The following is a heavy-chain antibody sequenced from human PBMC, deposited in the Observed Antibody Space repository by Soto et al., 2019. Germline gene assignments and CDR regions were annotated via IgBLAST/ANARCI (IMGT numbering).Heavy chain of an antibody. J-gene: IGHJ6*02. V-gene: IGHV3-30*04. Sequence: GGSLRLSCAASGFTFSDYAMHWVRQAPGKGLEWVAVVAYDGRSKYYADSVKGRFTISRDNSRTTVYLQMNSLRDEDTAMYYCARHDILVTPGGYYNYGMDVWGHGTTVTVSS. CDR2: VAYDGRSK. CDR3: ARHDILVTPGGYYNYGMDV. D-gene: IGHD2-15*01. CDR1: GFTFSDYA.